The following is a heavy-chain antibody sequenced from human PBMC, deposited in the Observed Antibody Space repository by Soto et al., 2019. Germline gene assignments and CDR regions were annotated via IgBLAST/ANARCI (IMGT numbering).Heavy chain of an antibody. J-gene: IGHJ6*02. CDR3: ARQGPLYYDFWSGYYYYYYYGMDV. V-gene: IGHV5-10-1*01. D-gene: IGHD3-3*01. CDR1: GYSFTSYW. Sequence: LKISCKGSGYSFTSYWISWVRQMPGKGLEWMGRIDPSDSYTNYSPSFQGHVTISADKSISTAYLQWSSLKASDTAMYYCARQGPLYYDFWSGYYYYYYYGMDVWGQGTTVTVSS. CDR2: IDPSDSYT.